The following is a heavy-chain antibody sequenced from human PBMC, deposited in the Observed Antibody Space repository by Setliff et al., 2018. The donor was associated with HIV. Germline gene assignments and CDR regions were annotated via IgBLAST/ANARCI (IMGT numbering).Heavy chain of an antibody. CDR2: INPSSGST. D-gene: IGHD6-6*01. V-gene: IGHV1-46*01. CDR1: GYTFTSYY. J-gene: IGHJ1*01. CDR3: ARDPAPSSSASYFQH. Sequence: ASVKVSCKASGYTFTSYYMHWVRQAPGQGLEWMGIINPSSGSTTYAQKFQGRVAMTRDTSTSTVYMELSSLRSEGTAVYYCARDPAPSSSASYFQHWGQGTPVTVSS.